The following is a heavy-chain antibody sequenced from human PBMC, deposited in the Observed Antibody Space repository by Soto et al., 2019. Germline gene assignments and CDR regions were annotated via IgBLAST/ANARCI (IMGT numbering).Heavy chain of an antibody. CDR2: IYYSGST. CDR3: ARRMRRAAAGPSGTENWFDP. CDR1: GGSISSSSYY. J-gene: IGHJ5*02. D-gene: IGHD6-13*01. Sequence: SETLSLTCTVSGGSISSSSYYWGWIRQPPGKGLEWIGSIYYSGSTYYNPSLKSRVTISVDTSKNQFSLKLSSVTAADTAVYYCARRMRRAAAGPSGTENWFDPWGQGTLVTVSS. V-gene: IGHV4-39*01.